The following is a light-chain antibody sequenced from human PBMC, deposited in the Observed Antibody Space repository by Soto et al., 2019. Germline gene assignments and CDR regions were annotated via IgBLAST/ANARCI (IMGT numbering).Light chain of an antibody. CDR3: QQYNDWPPYT. J-gene: IGKJ2*01. Sequence: EIVMTQSPATLSVSPGERATLSCRASQSVSSNLAWYQQKPGQAPRLLIYGASTRATGISARFSGSGSGTEFTLTISSLQSEDFAVYHCQQYNDWPPYTFGQGTKVEIK. CDR1: QSVSSN. CDR2: GAS. V-gene: IGKV3-15*01.